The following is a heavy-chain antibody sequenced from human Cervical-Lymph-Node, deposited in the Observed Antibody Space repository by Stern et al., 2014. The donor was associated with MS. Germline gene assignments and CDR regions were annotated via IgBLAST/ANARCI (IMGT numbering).Heavy chain of an antibody. CDR2: ISFDGSNK. D-gene: IGHD3/OR15-3a*01. J-gene: IGHJ3*01. Sequence: MQLVESGGGVVHPGRSLRLSCVGSGFTFSNHGMHWVRQAPGKGLQWVAVISFDGSNKFYADSVKGRFILSRDNSKNTLYLQMNSLRSEDTAVYYCAKNVDYAFDLWGQGTMVTVSP. CDR3: AKNVDYAFDL. V-gene: IGHV3-30*18. CDR1: GFTFSNHG.